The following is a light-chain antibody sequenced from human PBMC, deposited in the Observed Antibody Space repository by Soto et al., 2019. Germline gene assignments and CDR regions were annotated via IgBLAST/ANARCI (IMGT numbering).Light chain of an antibody. J-gene: IGKJ1*01. CDR2: GAS. Sequence: ERVLTHSPGTLSVYQGERATLSCRASHSVSSSYVAWYQQKPGQAPRLLIFGASSRATGVPARFSGSGSGTEFTLTINSLQSDDFAVYFCQQYDNLPLTFGPGTKVDI. V-gene: IGKV3-15*01. CDR1: HSVSSS. CDR3: QQYDNLPLT.